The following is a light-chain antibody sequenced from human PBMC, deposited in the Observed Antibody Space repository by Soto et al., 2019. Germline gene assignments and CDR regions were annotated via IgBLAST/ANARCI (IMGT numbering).Light chain of an antibody. CDR3: QQYNNWPWT. CDR1: QSVSSN. J-gene: IGKJ1*01. V-gene: IGKV3-15*01. CDR2: GAS. Sequence: EIVMTQSPATLSVSPGERATLSCRASQSVSSNLAWYQQKPGQAPRLLIYGASTRATGIPARFSGSGSGKEFTLNISSLQSEDFAVYYCQQYNNWPWTFGQGTKVEIK.